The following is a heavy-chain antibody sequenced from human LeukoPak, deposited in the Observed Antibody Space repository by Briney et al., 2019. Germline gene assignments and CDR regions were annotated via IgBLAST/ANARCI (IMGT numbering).Heavy chain of an antibody. CDR3: ARHSNWNGGVDWFDP. CDR2: IHYSGSP. Sequence: SETLSLTCTVSGGSNYWTWIRQAPGKGLEWIAYIHYSGSPHYNPSLRSRVTISIDTSKNQLSLNLNSVTAADTAVYYCARHSNWNGGVDWFDPWGQGTQVTVSS. V-gene: IGHV4-59*08. D-gene: IGHD1-20*01. J-gene: IGHJ5*02. CDR1: GGSNY.